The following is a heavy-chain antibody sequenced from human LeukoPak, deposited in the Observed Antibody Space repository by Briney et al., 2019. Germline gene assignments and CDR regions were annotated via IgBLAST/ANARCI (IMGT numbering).Heavy chain of an antibody. Sequence: ASVKVSCKASGYTFTGYYMHWVRQAPGQGLEWMGWINPNSGGTNYAQKFQGRVTMTRDTSISTAYMALSRLRSDDTAVYYCARDRFKVTSIFGVPHGWFDPWGQGTLVTVSS. J-gene: IGHJ5*02. CDR3: ARDRFKVTSIFGVPHGWFDP. V-gene: IGHV1-2*02. CDR2: INPNSGGT. D-gene: IGHD3-3*01. CDR1: GYTFTGYY.